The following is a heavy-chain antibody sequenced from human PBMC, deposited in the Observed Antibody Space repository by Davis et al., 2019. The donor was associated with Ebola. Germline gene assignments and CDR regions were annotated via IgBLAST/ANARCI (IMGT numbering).Heavy chain of an antibody. CDR2: INHSGST. Sequence: PSETLSLTCAVYGGSFSGYYWSWIRQPPGKGLEWIGEINHSGSTNYNPSLKSRVTISVDTSKNQFSLKLSSVTAADTAVYYCARDVGDPGYYYGSGSYPYYYYMDVWGKGTTVTVSS. CDR3: ARDVGDPGYYYGSGSYPYYYYMDV. D-gene: IGHD3-10*01. CDR1: GGSFSGYY. J-gene: IGHJ6*03. V-gene: IGHV4-34*01.